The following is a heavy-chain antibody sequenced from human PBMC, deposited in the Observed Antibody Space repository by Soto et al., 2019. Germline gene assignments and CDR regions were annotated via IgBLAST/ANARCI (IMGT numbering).Heavy chain of an antibody. CDR1: GDSVSSNSAA. J-gene: IGHJ4*02. CDR3: ASVSDINGAVCGHFDF. CDR2: TYYRSKWYN. V-gene: IGHV6-1*01. D-gene: IGHD1-20*01. Sequence: SQTNSLTCAISGDSVSSNSAAWNWIRQSPSRGLEWLGRTYYRSKWYNDYAVSVKSRITINPDTSKNQFSLQLNSVTPEDTAVYLGASVSDINGAVCGHFDFWDLGILGTGSS.